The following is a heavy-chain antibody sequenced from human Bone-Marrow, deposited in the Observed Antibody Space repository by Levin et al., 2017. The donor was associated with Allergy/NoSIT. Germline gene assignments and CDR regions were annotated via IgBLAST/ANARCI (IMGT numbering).Heavy chain of an antibody. J-gene: IGHJ2*01. Sequence: GGSLRLSCAASEFTFSSYSMNWVRQAPGKGLEWVSYISTSSSTIYYADSVKGRFTISRDNAKNSLSLQMNSLRVEDTAVYYCARDAYSPKWYFDRWGRGTLVTVSS. D-gene: IGHD6-13*01. CDR3: ARDAYSPKWYFDR. V-gene: IGHV3-48*01. CDR1: EFTFSSYS. CDR2: ISTSSSTI.